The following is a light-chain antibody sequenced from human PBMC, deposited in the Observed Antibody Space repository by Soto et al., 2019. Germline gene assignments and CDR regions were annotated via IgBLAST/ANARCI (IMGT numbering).Light chain of an antibody. CDR1: QRIDNF. CDR3: QQRYKTSLSS. V-gene: IGKV1-39*01. Sequence: DIQMTQSPSFLSASVGDRVTITCRASQRIDNFLNWYQQKPGKAPKILIYGASSLQSGVPSRFSGSGSGTDFTLTITSLQPEDSATYHCQQRYKTSLSSFGQGTKVEIK. J-gene: IGKJ2*01. CDR2: GAS.